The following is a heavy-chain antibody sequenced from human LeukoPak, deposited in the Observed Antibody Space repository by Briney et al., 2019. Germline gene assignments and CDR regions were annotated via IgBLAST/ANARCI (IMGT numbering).Heavy chain of an antibody. CDR3: ARGPGYCTNGVCYTNLFDY. CDR1: GGSFSGYY. J-gene: IGHJ4*02. CDR2: INHSGST. Sequence: SETLFLTCAVYGGSFSGYYWSWIRQPPGRGLEWIGEINHSGSTNYNPSLKSRVTISVDTSKNQFSLKLSSVTAADTAVYYCARGPGYCTNGVCYTNLFDYWGQGTLVTVSS. V-gene: IGHV4-34*01. D-gene: IGHD2-8*01.